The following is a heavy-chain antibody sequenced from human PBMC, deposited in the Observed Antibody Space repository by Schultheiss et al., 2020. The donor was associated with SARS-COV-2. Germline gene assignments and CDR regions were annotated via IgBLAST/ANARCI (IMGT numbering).Heavy chain of an antibody. J-gene: IGHJ5*02. CDR2: ISAYNGNT. Sequence: ASVKVSCKASGYTFTSYGISWVRQAPGQGLEWMGWISAYNGNTNYAQKLQGRVTMTTDTSTSTAYMELRSLRAEDTAVYNCARDRKYQLPPGGWFDPWGQGTLVTVSS. D-gene: IGHD2-2*01. CDR3: ARDRKYQLPPGGWFDP. V-gene: IGHV1-18*01. CDR1: GYTFTSYG.